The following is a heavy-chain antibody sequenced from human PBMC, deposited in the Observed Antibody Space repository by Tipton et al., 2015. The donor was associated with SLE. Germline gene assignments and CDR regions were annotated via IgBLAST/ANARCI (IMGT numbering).Heavy chain of an antibody. Sequence: SLRLSCAASGFTFSHYGMHWVRQAPGNGLEWVALIRNDENNKQYAESVKCRFTISRDNSKNTLYLEMNSLSAEDTAVDYCGKFATSGIDPWGQGTLVTVSS. CDR3: GKFATSGIDP. J-gene: IGHJ5*02. V-gene: IGHV3-30*02. CDR1: GFTFSHYG. CDR2: IRNDENNK.